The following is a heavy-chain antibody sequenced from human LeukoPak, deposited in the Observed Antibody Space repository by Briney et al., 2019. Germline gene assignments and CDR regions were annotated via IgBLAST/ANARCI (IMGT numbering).Heavy chain of an antibody. D-gene: IGHD3-3*01. Sequence: GASVKVSCKASGYTFTGYYMHWVRQAPGQGLEWMGWINPNSGGTNYAQKFQGRVTITRDTSISTAYMELSRLRSDDTAVYYCARVGVAARKTGHWYFDLWGRGTLVTVSS. CDR3: ARVGVAARKTGHWYFDL. CDR2: INPNSGGT. V-gene: IGHV1-2*02. J-gene: IGHJ2*01. CDR1: GYTFTGYY.